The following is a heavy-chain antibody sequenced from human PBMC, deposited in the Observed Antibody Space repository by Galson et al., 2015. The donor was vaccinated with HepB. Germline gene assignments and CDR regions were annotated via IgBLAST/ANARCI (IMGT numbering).Heavy chain of an antibody. Sequence: SLRLSCAASGFTFSSYAMHWVRQAPGKGLEWVAVISYDGSNKYYADSVKGRFTISRDNSKNTLYLQMNSLRAEDTAVYYCARVGFSPDDYYYGMDVWGQGTTVTVSS. D-gene: IGHD1-14*01. CDR3: ARVGFSPDDYYYGMDV. CDR2: ISYDGSNK. V-gene: IGHV3-30-3*01. J-gene: IGHJ6*02. CDR1: GFTFSSYA.